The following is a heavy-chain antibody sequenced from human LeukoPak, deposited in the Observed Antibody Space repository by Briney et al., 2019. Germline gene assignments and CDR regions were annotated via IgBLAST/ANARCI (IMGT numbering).Heavy chain of an antibody. CDR2: ISDSSAM. D-gene: IGHD5-12*01. V-gene: IGHV3-48*01. CDR3: ARDGGYSGYDADC. Sequence: HPGGSLRLSCAASGFTFNTYSMKWVRQAPGKGLEWVSYISDSSAMYYADSVRGRFTISRENDKNSLFLQMNSLRAEDTAVYYCARDGGYSGYDADCWGQGTLVTVSS. J-gene: IGHJ4*02. CDR1: GFTFNTYS.